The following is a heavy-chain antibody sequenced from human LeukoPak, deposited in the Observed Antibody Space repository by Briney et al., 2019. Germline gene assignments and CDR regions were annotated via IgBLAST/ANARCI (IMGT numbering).Heavy chain of an antibody. CDR3: AKDGEWGYCSGGSCYSRSVDYYYYYYMDV. CDR2: ISGSGGST. D-gene: IGHD2-15*01. Sequence: PGGSLRLSCAASGFTFSSYAMSWVRQAPGEGLEWVSAISGSGGSTYYADSVKGRFTISRDNSKNTLYLQMNSLRAEDTAVYYCAKDGEWGYCSGGSCYSRSVDYYYYYYMDVWGKGTTVTVSS. V-gene: IGHV3-23*01. J-gene: IGHJ6*03. CDR1: GFTFSSYA.